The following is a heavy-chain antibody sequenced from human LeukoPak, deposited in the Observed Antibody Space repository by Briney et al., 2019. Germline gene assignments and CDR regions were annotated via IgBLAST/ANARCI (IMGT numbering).Heavy chain of an antibody. CDR1: GFTFSTYW. CDR2: INPDGTST. Sequence: GGSLRLSCAASGFTFSTYWMHWVRQAPGKGLVWVSRINPDGTSTSNADSVKGRFTISRDNAKNTVYLQVNSLRAEDTAVYYCTSATAVAFDYWGQGTLVTV. V-gene: IGHV3-74*01. J-gene: IGHJ4*02. CDR3: TSATAVAFDY. D-gene: IGHD6-19*01.